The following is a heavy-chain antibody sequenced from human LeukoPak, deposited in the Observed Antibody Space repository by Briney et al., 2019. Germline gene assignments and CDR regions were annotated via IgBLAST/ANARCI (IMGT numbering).Heavy chain of an antibody. Sequence: SETLSLTCAVYGGSFSGYYWSWIRQPPGKGLEWIGEINHSGSTNYNPSLKSRVTISVDTSKNQFSLKLSSVTAADTAVYYCARVRPRLGELSLSPLGYFQHWGQGTLVTVSS. CDR3: ARVRPRLGELSLSPLGYFQH. CDR2: INHSGST. D-gene: IGHD3-16*02. V-gene: IGHV4-34*01. J-gene: IGHJ1*01. CDR1: GGSFSGYY.